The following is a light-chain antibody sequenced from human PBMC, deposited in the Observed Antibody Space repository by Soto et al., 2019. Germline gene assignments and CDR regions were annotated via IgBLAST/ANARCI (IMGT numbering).Light chain of an antibody. CDR1: QTFGSSY. Sequence: EIVLTQSPGTLSLSPGHRATLSCRASQTFGSSYLAWYQQKPGQAPRLLIYDASNRATGIPDRVSGSGSGTDFTLSISRLEPEDFAVYYCHQYGSSPQTFGQGTKVDIK. CDR2: DAS. V-gene: IGKV3-20*01. CDR3: HQYGSSPQT. J-gene: IGKJ1*01.